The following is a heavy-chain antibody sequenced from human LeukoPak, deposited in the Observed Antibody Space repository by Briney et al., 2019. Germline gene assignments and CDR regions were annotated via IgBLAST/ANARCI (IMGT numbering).Heavy chain of an antibody. CDR2: INHSGST. CDR3: ARGITIFGVVILYYFDY. J-gene: IGHJ4*02. D-gene: IGHD3-3*01. CDR1: GGSFSGYY. Sequence: SETLSLTCAVYGGSFSGYYWSWIRQPPGKGLEWTGEINHSGSTNYNPSLKSRVTISVDTSKNQFSLKLSSVTAADTAVYYCARGITIFGVVILYYFDYWGQGTLVTVSS. V-gene: IGHV4-34*01.